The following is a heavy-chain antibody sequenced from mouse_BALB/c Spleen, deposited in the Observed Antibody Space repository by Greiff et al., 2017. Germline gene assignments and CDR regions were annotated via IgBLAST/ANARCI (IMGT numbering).Heavy chain of an antibody. V-gene: IGHV5-12-2*01. J-gene: IGHJ3*01. CDR2: ISNGGGST. Sequence: EVQRVESGGGLVQPGGSLKLSCAASGFTFSSYTMSWVRQTPEKRLEWVAYISNGGGSTYYPDTVKGRFTISRDNAKNTLYLQMSSLKSEDTAMYYCARMGSNYVLAYWGQGTLVTVSA. D-gene: IGHD2-5*01. CDR3: ARMGSNYVLAY. CDR1: GFTFSSYT.